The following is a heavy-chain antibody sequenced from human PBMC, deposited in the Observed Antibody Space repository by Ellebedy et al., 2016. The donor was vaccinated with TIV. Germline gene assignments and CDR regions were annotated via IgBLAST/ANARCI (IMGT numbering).Heavy chain of an antibody. CDR1: GGSISSYY. D-gene: IGHD2-8*01. CDR2: IYYSGST. J-gene: IGHJ3*02. V-gene: IGHV4-59*12. CDR3: ARGGVLMVYAIHPLAFDI. Sequence: SETLSLXXTVSGGSISSYYWSWIRQPPGKGLEWIGYIYYSGSTNYNPSLKSRVTISVDTSKNQFSLKLSSVTAADTAVYYCARGGVLMVYAIHPLAFDIWGQGTMVTVSS.